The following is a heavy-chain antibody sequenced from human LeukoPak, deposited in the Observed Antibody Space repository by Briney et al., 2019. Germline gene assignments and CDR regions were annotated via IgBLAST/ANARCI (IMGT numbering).Heavy chain of an antibody. CDR3: ARDSVELERRNWFDP. V-gene: IGHV1-46*02. D-gene: IGHD1-1*01. CDR1: PYTFNKYY. CDR2: INPSGRSA. Sequence: GASVKLSCKASPYTFNKYYIHWVRQAPGQGLEWRGVINPSGRSASYAQRFHGKVTMIRDTSTSTVYMDLSSLTSEDTAVYYCARDSVELERRNWFDPCGQGTLVTVSS. J-gene: IGHJ5*02.